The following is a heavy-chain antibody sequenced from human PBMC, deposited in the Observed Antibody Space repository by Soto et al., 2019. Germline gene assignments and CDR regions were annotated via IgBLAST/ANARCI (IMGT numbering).Heavy chain of an antibody. CDR1: GFIFKNYG. D-gene: IGHD3-16*01. V-gene: IGHV3-30*18. Sequence: QVQLVDSGGGVVQPEISLRLSCAASGFIFKNYGMHWVRQAPGKGLEWVTVISNDGSTKYYAPSVKGQFTISRDNSKNTLYLQMNSLKPEDTAVYYCAKVPLRPTTIDYWGQGTLVTVSS. J-gene: IGHJ4*02. CDR2: ISNDGSTK. CDR3: AKVPLRPTTIDY.